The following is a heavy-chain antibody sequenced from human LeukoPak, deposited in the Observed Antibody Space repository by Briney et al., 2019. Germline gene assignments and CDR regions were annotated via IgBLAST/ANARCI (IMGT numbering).Heavy chain of an antibody. CDR2: IKQDGSEK. V-gene: IGHV3-7*01. CDR3: ARHITFGGSGSYYYAFDI. Sequence: QSGGSLRLSCAASGFTFSSYWMSWVRRAPGKGLEWVANIKQDGSEKYYVDSVKGRFTISRDNAKNSLYLQMNSLRAEDTAVYYCARHITFGGSGSYYYAFDIWGQGTMVTVSS. D-gene: IGHD1-26*01. CDR1: GFTFSSYW. J-gene: IGHJ3*02.